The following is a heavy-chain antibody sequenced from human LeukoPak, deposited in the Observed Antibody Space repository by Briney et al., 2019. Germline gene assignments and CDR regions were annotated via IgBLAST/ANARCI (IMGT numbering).Heavy chain of an antibody. V-gene: IGHV4-34*01. CDR3: ATASGSTDNWFDP. D-gene: IGHD1-26*01. CDR1: GGSFSGYY. CDR2: INHSGST. J-gene: IGHJ5*02. Sequence: SETLSLTCAVYGGSFSGYYWSWIRQPPGKGLEWIGEINHSGSTNYNPSLKSRVTISVDTSKNQFSLKLSSVTAADTAVYYCATASGSTDNWFDPWGQGNLVTVST.